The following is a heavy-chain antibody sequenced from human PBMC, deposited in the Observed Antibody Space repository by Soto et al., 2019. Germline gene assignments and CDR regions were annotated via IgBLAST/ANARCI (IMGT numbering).Heavy chain of an antibody. CDR3: AKGGEQLVLYYYGMDV. CDR2: ISGSGGST. V-gene: IGHV3-23*01. D-gene: IGHD6-6*01. CDR1: GFTFSSYA. Sequence: GGSLRLSCAASGFTFSSYAMSWVRQAPGKGLEWVSAISGSGGSTYYADSVKGRFTISRDNSKNTLYLQMNSLRAEDTAVYYCAKGGEQLVLYYYGMDVWGQGTTVTVSS. J-gene: IGHJ6*02.